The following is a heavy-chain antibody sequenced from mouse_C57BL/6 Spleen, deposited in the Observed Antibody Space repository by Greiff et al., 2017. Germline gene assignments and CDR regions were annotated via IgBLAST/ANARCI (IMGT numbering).Heavy chain of an antibody. D-gene: IGHD1-1*01. J-gene: IGHJ4*01. CDR3: ARNYNSSGITHYSMDY. CDR1: GFSLTSYA. V-gene: IGHV2-9-1*01. CDR2: IWTGGGT. Sequence: VKLMESGPGLVAPSQSLSITCTVSGFSLTSYAISWVRQPPGKGLEWLGVIWTGGGTNYNSAHKSRLGISKDNSKSQVFLKMNSLQTDDTARYYCARNYNSSGITHYSMDYWGQGTSVTVSS.